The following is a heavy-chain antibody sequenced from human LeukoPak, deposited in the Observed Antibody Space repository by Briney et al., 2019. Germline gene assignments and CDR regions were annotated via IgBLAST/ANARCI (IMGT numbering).Heavy chain of an antibody. CDR3: AKGGDTSGYYGGPDY. CDR1: GFIFSSYG. V-gene: IGHV3-30*18. CDR2: ISNDGSNK. Sequence: HPGGSLRLSCVTSGFIFSSYGMHWVRQAPDKGLEWVAVISNDGSNKYYTHSVKGRFTISRDNSKNTLYLQMNNLRPEDTAVYYCAKGGDTSGYYGGPDYWGQGTLVTVSS. J-gene: IGHJ4*02. D-gene: IGHD3-22*01.